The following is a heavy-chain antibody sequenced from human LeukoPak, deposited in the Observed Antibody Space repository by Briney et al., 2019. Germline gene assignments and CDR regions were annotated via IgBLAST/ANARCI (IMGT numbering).Heavy chain of an antibody. CDR1: GGSISSSSYY. D-gene: IGHD1-1*01. CDR2: IYYSGST. J-gene: IGHJ5*02. CDR3: ASSYNWNDKGGFDP. V-gene: IGHV4-39*07. Sequence: SETLSLTCTVSGGSISSSSYYWGWIRQPPGKGLEWIGSIYYSGSTYYNPSLKSRVTISVDTSKNQFSLKLSSVTAADTAVYYCASSYNWNDKGGFDPWGQGTLVTVSS.